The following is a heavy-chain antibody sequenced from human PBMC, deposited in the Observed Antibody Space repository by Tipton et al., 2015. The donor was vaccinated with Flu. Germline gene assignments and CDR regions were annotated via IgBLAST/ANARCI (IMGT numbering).Heavy chain of an antibody. CDR3: ARGEGS. V-gene: IGHV4-30-2*01. CDR2: IYHTGST. J-gene: IGHJ5*02. Sequence: LSLTCTVSGDSINSGYYSWNWVRQPPGKGLEWIGHIYHTGSTSYNPSLKSRVTISVDRSKNQFSLKLTSVTAADTAVYYCARGEGSWGQGALVSVSS. CDR1: GDSINSGYYS.